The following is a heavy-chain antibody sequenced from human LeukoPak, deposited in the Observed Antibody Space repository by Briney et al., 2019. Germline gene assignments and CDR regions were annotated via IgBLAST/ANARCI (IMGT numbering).Heavy chain of an antibody. CDR2: INPNSGGT. D-gene: IGHD6-19*01. Sequence: GASVKDSCKASGYTFTGYYMHWVRQAPGQGLEWMGWINPNSGGTNYAQKFQGRVTMTRDTSISTAYMELSRLRSDDTAVYYCARVQGIAVAGTYSGFDYWGQGTLVTVSS. V-gene: IGHV1-2*02. J-gene: IGHJ4*02. CDR3: ARVQGIAVAGTYSGFDY. CDR1: GYTFTGYY.